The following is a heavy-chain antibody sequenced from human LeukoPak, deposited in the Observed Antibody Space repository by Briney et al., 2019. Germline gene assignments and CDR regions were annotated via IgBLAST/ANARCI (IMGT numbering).Heavy chain of an antibody. Sequence: PGGSLRLSCAASGFTFSSYAMHWVRQAPGKGLEWVAVISYDGSNKYYADSVKGRFTISRDNSKNTMYLQMGSLRPEDMGVYYCARAFRPASDPHDFYDFWGRGTTVTVSS. J-gene: IGHJ3*01. CDR1: GFTFSSYA. CDR2: ISYDGSNK. CDR3: ARAFRPASDPHDFYDF. V-gene: IGHV3-30*14. D-gene: IGHD3/OR15-3a*01.